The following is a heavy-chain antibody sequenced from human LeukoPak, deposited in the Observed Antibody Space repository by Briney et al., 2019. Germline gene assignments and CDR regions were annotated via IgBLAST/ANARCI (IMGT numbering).Heavy chain of an antibody. J-gene: IGHJ5*02. Sequence: GGSLRLSCAASGFTFSSSTMNWVRRAPEKGLEWGSSISSSSDYIYYTDSVKGGFTTSRDNAKNSLYLQMNSLGAEDTAVYYCVRIPNSANFPNWFDPWGQGTLVTVSS. V-gene: IGHV3-21*01. CDR1: GFTFSSST. D-gene: IGHD4/OR15-4a*01. CDR2: ISSSSDYI. CDR3: VRIPNSANFPNWFDP.